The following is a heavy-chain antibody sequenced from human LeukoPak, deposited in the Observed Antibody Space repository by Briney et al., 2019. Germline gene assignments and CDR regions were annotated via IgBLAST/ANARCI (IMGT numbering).Heavy chain of an antibody. D-gene: IGHD3-10*01. CDR1: GGSITSSSYY. Sequence: SETLSLTCTVSGGSITSSSYYWGWIRQPPGKGLEWIGSVYYSGYTYSNPSVASRVAISVGTSKNQFSLKLSSVTAADTAIYYCAKHYMGSYDNRGLDYWGQGTLVTVSS. V-gene: IGHV4-39*01. CDR2: VYYSGYT. CDR3: AKHYMGSYDNRGLDY. J-gene: IGHJ4*02.